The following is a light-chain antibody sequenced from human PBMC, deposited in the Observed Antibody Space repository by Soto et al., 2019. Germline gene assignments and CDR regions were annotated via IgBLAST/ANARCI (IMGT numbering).Light chain of an antibody. J-gene: IGKJ1*01. CDR2: RAS. CDR3: QXXNDWPPRWT. CDR1: QSVTVN. V-gene: IGKV3-15*01. Sequence: EIVMTQSPATLSLSPGERATLSCRASQSVTVNLAWYQQKPGQAPRLLIYRASTRATGIPARFSGGGSGTEFTLTISSLQSEDFAVYICQXXNDWPPRWTFGQGTKVEIK.